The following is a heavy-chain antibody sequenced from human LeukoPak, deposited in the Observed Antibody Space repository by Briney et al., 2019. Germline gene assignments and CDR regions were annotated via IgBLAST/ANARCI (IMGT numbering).Heavy chain of an antibody. CDR3: ARGGQEANWGSTRY. CDR2: IIPILGIA. Sequence: SVKVSCKASGGTFSSYTISWVRQAPGQGLEWMGRIIPILGIANYAQKFQGRVTITVDKSTSTAYMELSSLRSEDTAVYYCARGGQEANWGSTRYWGQGTLVTVSS. D-gene: IGHD7-27*01. V-gene: IGHV1-69*02. CDR1: GGTFSSYT. J-gene: IGHJ4*02.